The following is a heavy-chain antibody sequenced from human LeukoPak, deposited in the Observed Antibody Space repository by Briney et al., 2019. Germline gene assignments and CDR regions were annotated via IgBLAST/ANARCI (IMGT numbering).Heavy chain of an antibody. D-gene: IGHD2-15*01. V-gene: IGHV3-23*01. CDR1: GITFSSYS. CDR2: ISGSGGST. CDR3: APRVVGSAPFDY. J-gene: IGHJ4*02. Sequence: PGGSLRLSCAASGITFSSYSMSWVRQAPGKGLEWVSAISGSGGSTYYADSVKGRFTISRDNSKNTLYLQMNNLRAEDTAVYYCAPRVVGSAPFDYWGQGTLVTVSS.